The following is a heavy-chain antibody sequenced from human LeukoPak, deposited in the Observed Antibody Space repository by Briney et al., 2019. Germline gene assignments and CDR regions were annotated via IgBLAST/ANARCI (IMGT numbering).Heavy chain of an antibody. J-gene: IGHJ4*02. D-gene: IGHD5-12*01. CDR1: GFTFRNYW. V-gene: IGHV3-21*01. CDR3: ARSIVATNGRDY. Sequence: GGSLRLSCAASGFTFRNYWMGWVRQAPGKGLEWVSSISSSSSYIYYADSVKVRFTISRDNAKNSLYLQMNSLRAEDTAVYYCARSIVATNGRDYWGQGTLVTVSS. CDR2: ISSSSSYI.